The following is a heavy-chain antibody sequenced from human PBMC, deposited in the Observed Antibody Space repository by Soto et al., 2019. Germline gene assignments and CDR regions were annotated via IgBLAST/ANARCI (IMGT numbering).Heavy chain of an antibody. J-gene: IGHJ5*02. CDR3: ARDPPLYCSGGSCYSQNWFDP. CDR2: ISAYNGNT. Sequence: SSVKVSCKASGYTFTSYGISWVRQAPGQGLEWMGWISAYNGNTNYAQKLQGRVTMTTDTSTSTAYMELRSLRSDDTAVYYCARDPPLYCSGGSCYSQNWFDPWGQGTLVTASS. CDR1: GYTFTSYG. D-gene: IGHD2-15*01. V-gene: IGHV1-18*01.